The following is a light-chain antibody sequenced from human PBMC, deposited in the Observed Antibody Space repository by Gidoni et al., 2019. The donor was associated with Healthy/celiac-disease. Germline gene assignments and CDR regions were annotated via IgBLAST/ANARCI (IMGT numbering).Light chain of an antibody. Sequence: EIVMTQSPATLYVSPGERATLSCRASQRVSSNLAWYQQKPGQAPRLRIYGASTRATGIPARFSGSGSGTEFTLTISSLQSEDFAVDYCQQYNNWPETFGQGTKVEIK. CDR1: QRVSSN. V-gene: IGKV3-15*01. J-gene: IGKJ1*01. CDR3: QQYNNWPET. CDR2: GAS.